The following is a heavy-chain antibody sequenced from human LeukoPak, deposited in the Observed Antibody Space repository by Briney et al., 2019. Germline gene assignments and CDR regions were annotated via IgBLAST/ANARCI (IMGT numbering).Heavy chain of an antibody. V-gene: IGHV4-4*07. CDR1: GGSISSYY. CDR2: IYTSGST. Sequence: PSETLSLTCTVSGGSISSYYWGWIRQPAGKGLEWIGRIYTSGSTNYNPSLKSRVTMSVDTSKNQFSLKLSSVTAADTAVYYCARGGGSPQTGYDFWSGYWNWFDPWGQGTLVTVSS. D-gene: IGHD3-3*01. CDR3: ARGGGSPQTGYDFWSGYWNWFDP. J-gene: IGHJ5*02.